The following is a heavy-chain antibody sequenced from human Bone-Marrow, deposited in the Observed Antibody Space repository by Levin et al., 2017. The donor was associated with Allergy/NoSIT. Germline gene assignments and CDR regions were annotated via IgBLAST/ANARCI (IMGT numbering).Heavy chain of an antibody. CDR3: ARDPSHKQLAPFDY. CDR1: GFTFTSYP. D-gene: IGHD1-1*01. J-gene: IGHJ4*02. V-gene: IGHV3-30*04. Sequence: QAGGSLRLSCAASGFTFTSYPMHWVRQAPGKGPEWVAAISYDGRNGYYADSVKGRFTISRDNSKNTLYLQMNSLTVEDTAVYYCARDPSHKQLAPFDYWGQGTLVTVSS. CDR2: ISYDGRNG.